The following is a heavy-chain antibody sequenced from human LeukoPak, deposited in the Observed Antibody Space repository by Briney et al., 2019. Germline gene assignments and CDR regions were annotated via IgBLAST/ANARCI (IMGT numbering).Heavy chain of an antibody. CDR1: GFTFSSYG. Sequence: GGSLRLSCAASGFTFSSYGMHWVRQAPGKGLEWVAVIWYDGSNKYYADSVKGRFTTSRDNSKNTLYLQMNSLRAEDTAVYYCASQGYNWNPIDYWGQGTLVTVSS. V-gene: IGHV3-33*01. D-gene: IGHD1-20*01. CDR3: ASQGYNWNPIDY. CDR2: IWYDGSNK. J-gene: IGHJ4*02.